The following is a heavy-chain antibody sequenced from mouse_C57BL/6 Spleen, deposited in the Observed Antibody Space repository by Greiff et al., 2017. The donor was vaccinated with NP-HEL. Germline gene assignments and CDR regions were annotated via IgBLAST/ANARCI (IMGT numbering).Heavy chain of an antibody. Sequence: EVKLVESGGGLVKPGGSLKLSCAASGFTFSSYAMSWVRQTPEKRLEWVATISDGGSYTYYPDNVKGRFTISRDNAKNNLYLQMSHLKSEDTAMYYCARDQNDYDFDYWGQGTTLTVSS. CDR2: ISDGGSYT. V-gene: IGHV5-4*01. D-gene: IGHD2-4*01. CDR3: ARDQNDYDFDY. CDR1: GFTFSSYA. J-gene: IGHJ2*01.